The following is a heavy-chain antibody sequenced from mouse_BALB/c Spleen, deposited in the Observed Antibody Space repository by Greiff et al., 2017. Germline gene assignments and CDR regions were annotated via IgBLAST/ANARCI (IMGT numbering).Heavy chain of an antibody. J-gene: IGHJ3*01. V-gene: IGHV3-6*02. CDR2: ISYDGSN. CDR1: GYSITSGYY. CDR3: ARGYDEAWFAY. D-gene: IGHD2-2*01. Sequence: DVQLQESGPGLVKPSQSLSLTCSVTGYSITSGYYWNWIRQFPGNKLEWMGYISYDGSNNYNPSLKNRISITRDTSKNQFFLKLNSVTTEDTATYYCARGYDEAWFAYWGQGTLVTVSA.